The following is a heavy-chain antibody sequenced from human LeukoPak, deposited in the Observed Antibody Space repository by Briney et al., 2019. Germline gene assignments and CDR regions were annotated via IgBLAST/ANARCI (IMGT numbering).Heavy chain of an antibody. Sequence: PSETLSLTCAVYGGSFSGYYWSWIRQPPGKGLEWIGEINHSGGTNYSPSLKSRVTISVDTSKNQFSLKLSSVTAADTAVYYCARGLMVAPNWFDPWGQGTLVTVSS. J-gene: IGHJ5*02. V-gene: IGHV4-34*01. D-gene: IGHD2-15*01. CDR2: INHSGGT. CDR1: GGSFSGYY. CDR3: ARGLMVAPNWFDP.